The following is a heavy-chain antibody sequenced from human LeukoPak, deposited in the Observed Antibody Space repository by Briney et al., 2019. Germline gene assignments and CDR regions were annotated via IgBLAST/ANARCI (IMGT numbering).Heavy chain of an antibody. Sequence: GGSLRLSCAASGFTFSTYSMNWVRQAPGKGLEWVSFISSTSSYIYYVDSVKGRFTISRDNAKNSLSLQMNSLRAEDTAVYYCARVGYYYDSSGLEPFDYWGQGTLVTVSS. CDR2: ISSTSSYI. CDR3: ARVGYYYDSSGLEPFDY. J-gene: IGHJ4*02. CDR1: GFTFSTYS. D-gene: IGHD3-22*01. V-gene: IGHV3-21*06.